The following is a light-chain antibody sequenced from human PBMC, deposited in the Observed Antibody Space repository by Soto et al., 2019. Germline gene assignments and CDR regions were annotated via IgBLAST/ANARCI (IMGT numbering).Light chain of an antibody. CDR2: GAS. CDR1: QTVPSR. CDR3: QQSKSWHPIT. V-gene: IGKV3-15*01. Sequence: EIVMTQSPATLSVSPGEGFTLSCLAIQTVPSRIAWYQQKPCQAPSLLLYGASTRATGVPARFSGTGSGTEFTPTISSLKYADYAVYYCQQSKSWHPITFGQGTRLEIK. J-gene: IGKJ5*01.